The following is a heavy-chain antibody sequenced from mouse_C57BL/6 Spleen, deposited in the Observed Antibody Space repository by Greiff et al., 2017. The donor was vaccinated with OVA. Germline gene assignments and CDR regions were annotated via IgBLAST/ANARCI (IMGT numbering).Heavy chain of an antibody. CDR2: IRNKSNGYTT. D-gene: IGHD4-1*01. V-gene: IGHV7-3*01. J-gene: IGHJ2*01. CDR3: ARYYWDEGLGY. Sequence: EVQLVESGGGLVQPGGSLSLSCAASGFTFTDYYMSWVRQPPGKALEWLGFIRNKSNGYTTEYSASVKGRFTISRANSQSILYLQLNALRAEDSSTYYCARYYWDEGLGYWGQGTTLTVSS. CDR1: GFTFTDYY.